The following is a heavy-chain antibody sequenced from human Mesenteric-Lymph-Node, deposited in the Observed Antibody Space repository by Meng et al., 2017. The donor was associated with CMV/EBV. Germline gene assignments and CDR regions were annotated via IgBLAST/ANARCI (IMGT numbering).Heavy chain of an antibody. Sequence: ASVKVSCKASGYTFTGYFMHWVRQAPGQGLEWMGWINPNSGGTNYAQKFQGRVTMTRDTSSRTAYMELSRLRYDNTAVYYCAGDGGAYCSSTSCSGMDVWGQGTTVTVSS. V-gene: IGHV1-2*02. D-gene: IGHD2-2*01. CDR2: INPNSGGT. CDR1: GYTFTGYF. J-gene: IGHJ6*02. CDR3: AGDGGAYCSSTSCSGMDV.